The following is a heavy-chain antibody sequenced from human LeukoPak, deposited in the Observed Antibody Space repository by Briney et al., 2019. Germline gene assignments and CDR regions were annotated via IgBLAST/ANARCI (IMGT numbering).Heavy chain of an antibody. CDR2: IYWNDDQ. Sequence: SGPTLVKPTQTLTLTCTFSGFSLSTSGVGVAWIRQSPGQALEWLAVIYWNDDQRYSPSLKSRLTINKDTSKNQVVLTMTNMDPADTATYHCAHNGLYHWGQGTLVTVSS. CDR3: AHNGLYH. J-gene: IGHJ5*02. V-gene: IGHV2-5*01. D-gene: IGHD2-15*01. CDR1: GFSLSTSGVG.